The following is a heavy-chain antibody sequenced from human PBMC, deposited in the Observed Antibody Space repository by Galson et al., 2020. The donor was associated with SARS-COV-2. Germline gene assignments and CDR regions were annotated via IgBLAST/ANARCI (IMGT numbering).Heavy chain of an antibody. D-gene: IGHD3-22*01. Sequence: SQTLSLTCTVSGGSINNNNFYWGWIRQPPGKRLEWIGSIFYSGSTYYNPSLKSRVSMFVDTSKNQFSLRLNSVTAADTAVYYCARDSSGNYYSAFDIWGQGTVVSVSS. CDR1: GGSINNNNFY. CDR3: ARDSSGNYYSAFDI. CDR2: IFYSGST. J-gene: IGHJ3*02. V-gene: IGHV4-39*01.